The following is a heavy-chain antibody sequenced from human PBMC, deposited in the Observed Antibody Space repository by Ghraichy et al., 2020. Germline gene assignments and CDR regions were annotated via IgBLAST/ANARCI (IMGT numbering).Heavy chain of an antibody. V-gene: IGHV3-53*01. CDR3: ARGGSSWVHFDY. CDR1: GFTVSSNH. D-gene: IGHD6-13*01. CDR2: IYSGGST. J-gene: IGHJ4*02. Sequence: SCAASGFTVSSNHMSWVRQAPGKGLEWVSVIYSGGSTYYADSVKGRFTISRDNSKNTLYLQMNSLRAEDTAVYYCARGGSSWVHFDYWGQGTLVTVSS.